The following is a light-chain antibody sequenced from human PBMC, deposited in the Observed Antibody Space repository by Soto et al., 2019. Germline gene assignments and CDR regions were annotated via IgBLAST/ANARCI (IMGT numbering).Light chain of an antibody. J-gene: IGKJ1*01. CDR3: QHHKIYPRT. CDR1: QSIDTS. CDR2: TAS. V-gene: IGKV1-5*03. Sequence: DIQMTQSPSTLSASVGDRVTITCRASQSIDTSLAWYQQKPGKAPRLLIYTASNLQSGVPSRFSGSGSGKEFTLTISSLLPDDFATYYCQHHKIYPRTFGQGTKVEIK.